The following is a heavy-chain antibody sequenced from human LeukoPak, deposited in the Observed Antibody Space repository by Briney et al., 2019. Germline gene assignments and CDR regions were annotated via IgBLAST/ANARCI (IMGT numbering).Heavy chain of an antibody. Sequence: GASVKVSCKASGGTFSSYAISWVRQAPGQGLEWMGGIIPIFGTANYAQKFQGRVTITTDESTSTAYMELSNLRSEDTAVYYCARDLYYYDSSGYPSPFDYWGQGTLVTVSS. V-gene: IGHV1-69*05. CDR1: GGTFSSYA. CDR2: IIPIFGTA. D-gene: IGHD3-22*01. J-gene: IGHJ4*02. CDR3: ARDLYYYDSSGYPSPFDY.